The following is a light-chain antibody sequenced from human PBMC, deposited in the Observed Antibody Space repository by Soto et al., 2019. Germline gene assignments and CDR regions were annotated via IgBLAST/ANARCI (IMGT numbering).Light chain of an antibody. CDR1: QDINIY. CDR2: AAS. J-gene: IGKJ4*01. CDR3: QKYEDAPRT. V-gene: IGKV1-27*01. Sequence: DIQMTQSPSSLSASVGDRVTITCRAGQDINIYLAWYQQKPGKVPQLLISAASTLQSGVPSRFGGSGSGTDFTLTISSRQPEDCATYLCQKYEDAPRTFGGGTKVEIK.